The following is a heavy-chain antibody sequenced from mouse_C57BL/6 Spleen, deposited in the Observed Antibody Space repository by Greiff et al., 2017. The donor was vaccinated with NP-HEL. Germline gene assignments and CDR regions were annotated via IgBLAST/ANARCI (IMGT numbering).Heavy chain of an antibody. CDR3: ARERGTSNWEKGYFDV. CDR2: LSDGGSYT. D-gene: IGHD4-1*01. CDR1: GFTFSSYA. Sequence: EVQRVESGGGLVKPGGSLKLSCAASGFTFSSYAMSWVRQTPEKRLAWVATLSDGGSYTYYPDNVKGRLTISSDNAKNNLYLQMSHLKSEDTAMYYCARERGTSNWEKGYFDVWGTGTTVTVSS. V-gene: IGHV5-4*01. J-gene: IGHJ1*03.